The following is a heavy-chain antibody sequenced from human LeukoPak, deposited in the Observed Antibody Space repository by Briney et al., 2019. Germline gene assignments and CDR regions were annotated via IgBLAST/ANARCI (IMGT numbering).Heavy chain of an antibody. J-gene: IGHJ4*02. CDR2: ISYSGNT. Sequence: SETLSLTCTVSGGSISNYYWSWIRQPPGKGLEWIGYISYSGNTNYNPSLKSRVTISVDTSKNQFSLKLSSVTAADTAVYYCARGQGSGFWSGYYSYYFDYWGQGTLVTVSS. CDR3: ARGQGSGFWSGYYSYYFDY. D-gene: IGHD3-3*01. CDR1: GGSISNYY. V-gene: IGHV4-59*12.